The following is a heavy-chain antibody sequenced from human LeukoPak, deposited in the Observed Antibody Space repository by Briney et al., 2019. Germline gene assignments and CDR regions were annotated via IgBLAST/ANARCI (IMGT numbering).Heavy chain of an antibody. V-gene: IGHV4-34*01. D-gene: IGHD1-1*01. CDR3: ARFPTYDYYFDY. J-gene: IGHJ4*02. CDR2: INHSGST. Sequence: SETLSLTCAVYGGSFSGYYWSWIRQPPGKGLEWIGEINHSGSTNYNPSLKSRVTISVDTSKNQFSLKLSSVTAADTAVYYCARFPTYDYYFDYWGQGTLVTVSS. CDR1: GGSFSGYY.